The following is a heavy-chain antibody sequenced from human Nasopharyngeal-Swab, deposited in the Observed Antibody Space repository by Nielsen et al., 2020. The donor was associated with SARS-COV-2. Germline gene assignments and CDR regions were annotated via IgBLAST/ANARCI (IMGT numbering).Heavy chain of an antibody. J-gene: IGHJ4*02. CDR3: AKDLFNPAFDY. V-gene: IGHV3-23*01. Sequence: GGSLRLSCAASRINLRRSAMNWVRHGPGKGLDWVSAISGSGGSTYYADSVKGRFTISRDNSKNTLYLQMNSLRAEDTAVYYCAKDLFNPAFDYWGQGTLVTVSS. CDR2: ISGSGGST. CDR1: RINLRRSA. D-gene: IGHD1-14*01.